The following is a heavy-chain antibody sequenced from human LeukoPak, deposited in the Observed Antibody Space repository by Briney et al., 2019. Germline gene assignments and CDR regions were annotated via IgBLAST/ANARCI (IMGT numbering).Heavy chain of an antibody. J-gene: IGHJ4*02. CDR2: INHFGRT. CDR3: RRNDYGANSY. D-gene: IGHD4-23*01. Sequence: PSETLSLTCAVTGGSFSDFYWSWIRQPPGKGLEWIGEINHFGRTNYNPSLKSRVTISLDTSKKQFSLKLNSVTAADTAVYYCRRNDYGANSYWGQGTLVSVSS. V-gene: IGHV4-34*01. CDR1: GGSFSDFY.